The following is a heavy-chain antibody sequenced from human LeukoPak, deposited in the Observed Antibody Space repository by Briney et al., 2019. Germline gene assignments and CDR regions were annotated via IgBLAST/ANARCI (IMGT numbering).Heavy chain of an antibody. CDR2: IWYDGSNK. D-gene: IGHD3-3*01. CDR1: GFTFSSYG. Sequence: PGGALRLSCAASGFTFSSYGMHWVREAPGKGLEGGAVIWYDGSNKYYADSVKGRFTISRDNAKNSLYLQMNSLRAEDTAVYYCARVRSGYYLDYWGQGTLVTVSS. V-gene: IGHV3-33*01. J-gene: IGHJ4*02. CDR3: ARVRSGYYLDY.